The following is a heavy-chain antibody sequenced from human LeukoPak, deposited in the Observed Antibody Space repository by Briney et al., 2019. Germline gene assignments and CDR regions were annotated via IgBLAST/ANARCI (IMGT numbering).Heavy chain of an antibody. D-gene: IGHD2-15*01. Sequence: GGSLRLSCTASGFTFSSYTMNWVRQAPGKGLEWVSSTSSSSSYIYYADSVKGRLTISRDNAKNSLYLQMNSLRAEDTAVYYRARDPTPRYCSGGSCYTHYGMDVWGQGTTVTVSS. CDR1: GFTFSSYT. CDR2: TSSSSSYI. CDR3: ARDPTPRYCSGGSCYTHYGMDV. J-gene: IGHJ6*02. V-gene: IGHV3-21*01.